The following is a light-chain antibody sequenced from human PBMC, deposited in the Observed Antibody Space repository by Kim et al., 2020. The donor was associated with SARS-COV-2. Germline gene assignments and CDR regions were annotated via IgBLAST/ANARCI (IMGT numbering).Light chain of an antibody. CDR1: QSVSTY. Sequence: IVLTQSPGTLSLSPGEIATLSCRAGQSVSTYLAWYQQKPGRSPRLLIYGAFNRAPGIPDRFSGSESGTDFTLTISGLEPEDFAVYYCQQYHTSPYNFGPGTKLEI. CDR2: GAF. CDR3: QQYHTSPYN. J-gene: IGKJ2*01. V-gene: IGKV3-20*01.